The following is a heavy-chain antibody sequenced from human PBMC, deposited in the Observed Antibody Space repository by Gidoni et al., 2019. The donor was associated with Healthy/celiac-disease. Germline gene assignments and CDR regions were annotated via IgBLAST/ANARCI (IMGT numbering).Heavy chain of an antibody. CDR1: GCTCSSYG. CDR2: IWYDGSNK. V-gene: IGHV3-33*01. J-gene: IGHJ4*02. Sequence: ESGGGVVQPGRSLRLSCAASGCTCSSYGMHWVRQAPGKGLEWVAVIWYDGSNKYYADSVKGRFTISRDNSKNTLYLQMNSLRAEDTAVYYCARENCGGDCYSLWDWGQGTLVTVSS. CDR3: ARENCGGDCYSLWD. D-gene: IGHD2-21*02.